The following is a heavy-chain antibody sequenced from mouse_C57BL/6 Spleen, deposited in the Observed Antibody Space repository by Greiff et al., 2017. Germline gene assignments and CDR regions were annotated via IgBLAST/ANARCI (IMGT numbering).Heavy chain of an antibody. J-gene: IGHJ2*01. V-gene: IGHV14-4*01. CDR1: GFNIKDDY. CDR2: IDPENGDT. Sequence: VQLQQSGAELVRPGASVKLSCTASGFNIKDDYMHWVKQRPEQGLEWIGWIDPENGDTEYASKFQGKATITADTSSNTVYLQLSSLTSEDTAVYYCTTGGRDFWGQGTTLTVSS. D-gene: IGHD1-1*01. CDR3: TTGGRDF.